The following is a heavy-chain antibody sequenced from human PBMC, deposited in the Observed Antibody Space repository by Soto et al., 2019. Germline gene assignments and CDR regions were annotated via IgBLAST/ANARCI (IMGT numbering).Heavy chain of an antibody. CDR3: AKDPRGRGY. CDR1: GFTFSSYG. CDR2: ISYDGSNK. V-gene: IGHV3-30*18. Sequence: QVQLVESGGGVVQPGRSLRLSCAASGFTFSSYGMHWVRQAPGKGLEWVAVISYDGSNKYYADSVKGRFTISRDNSKNTLYLQMNSLRAEDTAVYYCAKDPRGRGYWGQGTLVTVSS. J-gene: IGHJ4*02. D-gene: IGHD3-10*01.